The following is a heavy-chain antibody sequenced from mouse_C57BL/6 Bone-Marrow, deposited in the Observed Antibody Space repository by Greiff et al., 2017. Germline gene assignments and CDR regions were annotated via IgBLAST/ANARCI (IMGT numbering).Heavy chain of an antibody. J-gene: IGHJ2*01. D-gene: IGHD3-2*02. CDR3: ARRGGSSGYVDY. Sequence: QVQLQQSGAELARPGASVQLSCKASGYTFTSYGISWVKQRTGQGLEWIGEIYPRSGNPYYNEKFKGKATLTADKSSSTAYMELRSLTSEDSAVYFCARRGGSSGYVDYWGQGTTLTVSS. CDR1: GYTFTSYG. V-gene: IGHV1-81*01. CDR2: IYPRSGNP.